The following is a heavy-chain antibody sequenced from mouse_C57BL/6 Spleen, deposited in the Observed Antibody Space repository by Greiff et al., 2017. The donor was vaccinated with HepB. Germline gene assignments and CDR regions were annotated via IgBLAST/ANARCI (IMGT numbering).Heavy chain of an antibody. CDR3: ARDRGSSYGDAMDY. CDR1: GFTFSSYA. J-gene: IGHJ4*01. Sequence: EVQVVESGGGLVKPGGSLKLSCAASGFTFSSYAMSWVRQTPEKRLEWVATISDGGSYTYYPDNVKGRFTISRDNAKNNLYLQMSHLKSEDTAMYYCARDRGSSYGDAMDYWGQGTSVTVSS. V-gene: IGHV5-4*01. D-gene: IGHD1-1*01. CDR2: ISDGGSYT.